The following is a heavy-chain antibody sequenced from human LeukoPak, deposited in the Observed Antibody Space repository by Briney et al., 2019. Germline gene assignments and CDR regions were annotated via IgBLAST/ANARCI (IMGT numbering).Heavy chain of an antibody. V-gene: IGHV3-30-3*01. CDR2: ISYDGSEK. Sequence: QPGGSLRLSCAASGFTFSSYPMHWVHQAPGKGLEWLAVISYDGSEKHYADPVKGRFTISRDNSKNTVYLQMNSLRDEDTAVYYCAREGSSGYYPYWGQGILVTVSS. CDR1: GFTFSSYP. J-gene: IGHJ4*02. D-gene: IGHD3-22*01. CDR3: AREGSSGYYPY.